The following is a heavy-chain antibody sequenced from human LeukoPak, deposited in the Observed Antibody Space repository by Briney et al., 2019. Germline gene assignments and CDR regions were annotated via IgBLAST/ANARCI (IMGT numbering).Heavy chain of an antibody. CDR1: GFTFSSYA. Sequence: GGSLRLSCAASGFTFSSYAMSWVRQAPGKGLEWVSAISGSGGSTYYADSVKGRFTISRDNSKNTLYLQMNSLRAEDTAVYYCAKLTYYYDSSGRQGQATTDTLDYWGQGTLVTVSS. V-gene: IGHV3-23*01. CDR2: ISGSGGST. CDR3: AKLTYYYDSSGRQGQATTDTLDY. J-gene: IGHJ4*02. D-gene: IGHD3-22*01.